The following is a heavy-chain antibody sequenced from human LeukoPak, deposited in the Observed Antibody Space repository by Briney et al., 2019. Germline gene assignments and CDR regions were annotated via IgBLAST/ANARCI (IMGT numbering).Heavy chain of an antibody. V-gene: IGHV1-18*01. Sequence: ASVKVSCKASGGTFSSYAISWVRQAPGQGLEWMGWISAYNGNTNYAQKLQGRVTMTTDTSTSTAYMELRSLRSDDTAVYYCARVENDYGDYYYYGMDVWGQGTTVTVSS. J-gene: IGHJ6*02. CDR2: ISAYNGNT. CDR3: ARVENDYGDYYYYGMDV. CDR1: GGTFSSYA. D-gene: IGHD4-17*01.